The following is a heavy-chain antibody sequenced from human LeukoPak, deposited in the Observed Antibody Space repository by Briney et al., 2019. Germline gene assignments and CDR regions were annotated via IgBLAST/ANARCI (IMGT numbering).Heavy chain of an antibody. CDR2: IKQDGGEE. V-gene: IGHV3-7*01. D-gene: IGHD4-11*01. CDR1: GFPFSSYW. J-gene: IGHJ1*01. CDR3: AREDHSKYEH. Sequence: GGSLRLSCAASGFPFSSYWMSWVRQAPGKGPEWVANIKQDGGEEYHEDSVKGRFTISRDNAKNSLYLEMSSLRAEDTAVYYCAREDHSKYEHWGQGTLVTVSS.